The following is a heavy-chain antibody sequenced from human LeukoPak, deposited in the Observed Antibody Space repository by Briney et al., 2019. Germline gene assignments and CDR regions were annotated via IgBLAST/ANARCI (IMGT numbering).Heavy chain of an antibody. CDR1: GYTFTGYY. D-gene: IGHD4-17*01. CDR2: FDPEDGET. Sequence: GASVKVSCKASGYTFTGYYMHWVRQAPGKGLEWMGGFDPEDGETIYAQKFQGRVTMTEDTSTDTAYMELSSLRSEDTAVYYCATDRLRGLPHYDYWGQGTLVTVSS. CDR3: ATDRLRGLPHYDY. J-gene: IGHJ4*02. V-gene: IGHV1-24*01.